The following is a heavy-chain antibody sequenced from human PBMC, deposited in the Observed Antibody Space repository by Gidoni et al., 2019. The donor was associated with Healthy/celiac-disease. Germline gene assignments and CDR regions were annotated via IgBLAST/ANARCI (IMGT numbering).Heavy chain of an antibody. V-gene: IGHV3-11*01. J-gene: IGHJ6*03. CDR2: SSSSGSTI. Sequence: QVQLVESGGGLVKPGGSLRLARADSGFTFSVSYRSWIRQAPGKGLEWVSYSSSSGSTIYYADSVKGRFTISRDNAKNSLYLQMNSLRAEDTAVYYCARVTWDIVVVPAARDYYYYYYMDVWGKGTTVTVSS. D-gene: IGHD2-2*01. CDR3: ARVTWDIVVVPAARDYYYYYYMDV. CDR1: GFTFSVSY.